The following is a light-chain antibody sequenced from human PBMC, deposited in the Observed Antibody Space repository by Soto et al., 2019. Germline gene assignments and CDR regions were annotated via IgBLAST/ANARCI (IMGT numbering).Light chain of an antibody. J-gene: IGLJ1*01. CDR3: WSYAGGTTLFV. Sequence: QSALTQPASVSGSPGQSITIPCTGTNSDVGSFNLVSWYQQHPGKAPKVLIYEVTRRPSGVSNRFSGSKSGNTASLTISGLQAEDEADYFCWSYAGGTTLFVFGAGTKLTVL. V-gene: IGLV2-23*02. CDR1: NSDVGSFNL. CDR2: EVT.